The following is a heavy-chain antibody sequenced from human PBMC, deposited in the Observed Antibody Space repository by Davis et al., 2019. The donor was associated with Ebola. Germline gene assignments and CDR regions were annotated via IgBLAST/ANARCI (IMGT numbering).Heavy chain of an antibody. J-gene: IGHJ4*02. CDR2: ITPMFGTA. V-gene: IGHV1-69*13. D-gene: IGHD5-24*01. CDR3: TREWSQRDGYNYY. CDR1: GGTFSNFA. Sequence: AASVKVSCKASGGTFSNFALSWVRQAPGQGLEWMGGITPMFGTANYAQKFQGRVTITADESTTTVYMELRSLRSEDTAVYYCTREWSQRDGYNYYWGQGTLVTVSS.